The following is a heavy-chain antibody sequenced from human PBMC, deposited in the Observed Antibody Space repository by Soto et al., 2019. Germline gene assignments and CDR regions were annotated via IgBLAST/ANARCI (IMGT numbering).Heavy chain of an antibody. V-gene: IGHV3-30*18. CDR2: ISYDGSNK. D-gene: IGHD3-10*01. CDR1: GFTFSSYG. CDR3: AKVRDVRGVIIPFDY. J-gene: IGHJ4*02. Sequence: QVQLVESGGGVVQPGRSLRLSCAASGFTFSSYGMHWVRQAPGKGLEWVAVISYDGSNKYYADSVKGRFTISRDNSKNTLYLQMNSLRAEDTAVYYCAKVRDVRGVIIPFDYWGQGTLVTVSS.